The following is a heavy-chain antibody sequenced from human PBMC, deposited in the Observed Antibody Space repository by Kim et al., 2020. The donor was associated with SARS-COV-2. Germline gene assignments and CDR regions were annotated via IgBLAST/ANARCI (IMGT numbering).Heavy chain of an antibody. D-gene: IGHD3-10*01. CDR2: ISGSGDTT. J-gene: IGHJ4*02. V-gene: IGHV3-23*01. CDR3: AKLVEQPLLLWFGESSNYYFDS. CDR1: GFTFSSYA. Sequence: GGSLRLSCAASGFTFSSYAMSWVRQAPGKGLEWVSAISGSGDTTYYADSVKGRFTISRDNSKNTLYLQMNSLRAEDTAVYYCAKLVEQPLLLWFGESSNYYFDSWGQGTLVTVSS.